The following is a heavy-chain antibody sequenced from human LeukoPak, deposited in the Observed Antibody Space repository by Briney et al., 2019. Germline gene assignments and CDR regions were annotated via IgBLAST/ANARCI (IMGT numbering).Heavy chain of an antibody. Sequence: GGSLRLSCAASGFTFSSYSMNWVRQAPGKGLEWVSSISSSSYIYYADSVKGRFTISRDNAKNSLYLQMDSLRAEDTAVYYCARSPDWDNDAFDIWGQGTMVTVSS. CDR3: ARSPDWDNDAFDI. J-gene: IGHJ3*02. V-gene: IGHV3-21*01. D-gene: IGHD1/OR15-1a*01. CDR1: GFTFSSYS. CDR2: ISSSSYI.